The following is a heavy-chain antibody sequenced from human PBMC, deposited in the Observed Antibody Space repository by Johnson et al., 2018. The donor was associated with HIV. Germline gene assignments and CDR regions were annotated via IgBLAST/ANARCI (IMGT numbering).Heavy chain of an antibody. J-gene: IGHJ3*02. CDR1: GFTFSSYG. D-gene: IGHD1-14*01. Sequence: QVHLVESGGGVVQPGRSLRLSCAASGFTFSSYGMHWVRQAPGKGLEWVAVIWYDGSNKYYADSVKGRFTISRDNSKNTLYLQMNSLRAEDTALYYCAKEATDSAFDIWGQGTMVTVSS. CDR3: AKEATDSAFDI. V-gene: IGHV3-33*06. CDR2: IWYDGSNK.